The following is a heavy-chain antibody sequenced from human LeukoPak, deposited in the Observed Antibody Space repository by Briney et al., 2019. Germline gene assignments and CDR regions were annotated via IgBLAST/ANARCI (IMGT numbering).Heavy chain of an antibody. D-gene: IGHD5-24*01. CDR3: ARAESPFRDWFDP. CDR2: IRSDGSNK. J-gene: IGHJ5*02. V-gene: IGHV3-30*02. Sequence: GGSLRLSCAGSGFSFSSYGMHWVRQAPGKGLEWMAFIRSDGSNKYYADSVKGRFTISRDNSKNTLYLQMNSLRAEDTAVYYCARAESPFRDWFDPWGQGTLVTVSS. CDR1: GFSFSSYG.